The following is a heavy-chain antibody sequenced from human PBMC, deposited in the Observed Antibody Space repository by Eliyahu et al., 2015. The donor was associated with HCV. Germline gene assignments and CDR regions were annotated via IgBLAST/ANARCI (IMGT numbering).Heavy chain of an antibody. CDR2: IHGGGTT. Sequence: EVQLVQSGGGLIQPGGSLRXSCAASGLTVSQSYMIXVRQAPGKGLEWVSVIHGGGTTYDADSGRGRFTISRDNSKNTLFLQMNSLRAEDTAVYYCARVGTGFDYWGQGTLVSVSA. V-gene: IGHV3-53*01. J-gene: IGHJ4*02. D-gene: IGHD1-1*01. CDR3: ARVGTGFDY. CDR1: GLTVSQSY.